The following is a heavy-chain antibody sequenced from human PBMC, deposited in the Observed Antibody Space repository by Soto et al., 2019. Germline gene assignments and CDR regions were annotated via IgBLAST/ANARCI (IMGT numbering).Heavy chain of an antibody. J-gene: IGHJ6*02. CDR1: GYTFTSYY. CDR2: INPSGGST. CDR3: ARDPSFEYSSPSETSHYYYGMDV. D-gene: IGHD6-6*01. Sequence: ASVKVSCKASGYTFTSYYMHWVRQAPGQGLEWMGIINPSGGSTSYAQKFQGRVTMTRDTSTSTVYMELNSLRAEDTAVYYCARDPSFEYSSPSETSHYYYGMDVWGQGTTVTVSS. V-gene: IGHV1-46*01.